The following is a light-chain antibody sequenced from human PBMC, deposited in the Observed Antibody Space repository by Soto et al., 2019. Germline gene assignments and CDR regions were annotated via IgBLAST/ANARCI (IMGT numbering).Light chain of an antibody. CDR2: AAS. Sequence: DIQMTQSPSPLSASVGDRVTITCRASQGIGTDLGWYQQKPGKAPKRLIYAASSLQSGVPSRFSGSGSGTEFTLTISSLQPEDFATYYCLQHNSYPLTFGGGTRLEIK. J-gene: IGKJ5*01. CDR1: QGIGTD. CDR3: LQHNSYPLT. V-gene: IGKV1-17*01.